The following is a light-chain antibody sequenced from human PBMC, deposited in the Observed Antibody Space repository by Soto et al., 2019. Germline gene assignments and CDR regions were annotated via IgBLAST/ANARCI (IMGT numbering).Light chain of an antibody. CDR2: SNN. CDR3: QSYDSSLSAAV. J-gene: IGLJ2*01. Sequence: QSVLTQPPSVSEAPGQKVIISCTGSSSNIGAGYDVHWYQQLPGTAPKLLIYSNNNRPSGVPDRLSGSKSGTSASLAITGLQVEDEADYYCQSYDSSLSAAVFGGGTKVTVL. V-gene: IGLV1-40*01. CDR1: SSNIGAGYD.